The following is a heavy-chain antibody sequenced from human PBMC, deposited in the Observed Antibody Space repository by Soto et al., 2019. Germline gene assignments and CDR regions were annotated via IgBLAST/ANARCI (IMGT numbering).Heavy chain of an antibody. D-gene: IGHD6-13*01. CDR2: IIPILGIA. CDR3: ARGVGSSWYVGWFDP. CDR1: GGTFSSYT. Sequence: QVQLVQSGAEVKKPGSSVKVSCKASGGTFSSYTISWVRQAPGQGLEWMGRIIPILGIANYAQKFQGTVTITADKSTSTAYMELSSLRSEDTAVYYCARGVGSSWYVGWFDPWGQGTLVTVSS. V-gene: IGHV1-69*02. J-gene: IGHJ5*02.